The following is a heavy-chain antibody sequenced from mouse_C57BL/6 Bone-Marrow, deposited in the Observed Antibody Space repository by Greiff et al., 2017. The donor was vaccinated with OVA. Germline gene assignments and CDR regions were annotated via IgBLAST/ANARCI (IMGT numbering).Heavy chain of an antibody. J-gene: IGHJ3*01. V-gene: IGHV1-76*01. CDR1: GYTFTDYY. CDR2: IYPGSGNT. Sequence: QVQLQQSGAELVRPGASVKLSCKASGYTFTDYYINWVKQRPGQGLEWIARIYPGSGNTYYNEKFKGKATLTAEKSSSTAYMQLSSLTSEDSAVYFCASGIYYGNYVRLAWFAYWGQGTLVTVSA. D-gene: IGHD2-1*01. CDR3: ASGIYYGNYVRLAWFAY.